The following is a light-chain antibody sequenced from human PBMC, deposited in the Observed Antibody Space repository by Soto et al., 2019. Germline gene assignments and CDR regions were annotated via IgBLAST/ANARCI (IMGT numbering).Light chain of an antibody. CDR3: HVWDDNSDHTGV. V-gene: IGLV3-21*02. CDR2: HDR. Sequence: SYELTQPPSVSVAPGQTATITCGGTNIGTKSVHWYQQKPGQAPVLVVFHDRDRPSGIPDRFSGSHSGNTATLNISRVEAGDEADYYCHVWDDNSDHTGVFGVGTKLTVL. J-gene: IGLJ3*02. CDR1: NIGTKS.